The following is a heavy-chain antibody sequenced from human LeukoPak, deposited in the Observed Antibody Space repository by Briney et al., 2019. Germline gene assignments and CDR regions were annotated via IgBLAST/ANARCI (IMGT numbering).Heavy chain of an antibody. J-gene: IGHJ5*02. CDR1: GFTFSSYS. D-gene: IGHD1-26*01. CDR3: ARGVGGDSRFDP. V-gene: IGHV3-74*01. Sequence: GGSLRLSCAASGFTFSSYSMNWVRQAPGKGLVWVSRINSDGSSTRYADSVKGRFTISRDNAKNTLYLQMNSLRAEDTAVYYCARGVGGDSRFDPWGQGTLVTVSS. CDR2: INSDGSST.